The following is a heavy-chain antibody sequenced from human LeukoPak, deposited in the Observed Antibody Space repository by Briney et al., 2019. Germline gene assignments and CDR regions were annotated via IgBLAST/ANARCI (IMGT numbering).Heavy chain of an antibody. J-gene: IGHJ3*02. CDR2: IIPIFGTA. D-gene: IGHD3-10*01. CDR3: ARGFGELPPLDAFDI. CDR1: GGTFSSYA. Sequence: PRASVKVSCKASGGTFSSYAISWVRRAPGQGLEWMGGIIPIFGTANYAQKFQGRVTITADKSTSTAYMELSSLRSEDTAVYYCARGFGELPPLDAFDIWGQGTMVTVSS. V-gene: IGHV1-69*06.